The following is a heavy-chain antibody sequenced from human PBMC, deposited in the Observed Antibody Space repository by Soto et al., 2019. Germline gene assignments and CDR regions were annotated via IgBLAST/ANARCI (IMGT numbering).Heavy chain of an antibody. D-gene: IGHD3-3*01. CDR1: GYTFTCYY. CDR3: ARDDFWSGQDPRGYYYGMDV. Sequence: ASVKVSCKASGYTFTCYYMHWVRQAPGQGLEWMGWINPNSGGTNYAQKFQGWVTMTRDTSISTAYMELSRLRSDDTAVYYCARDDFWSGQDPRGYYYGMDVWGQGTTVTVSS. CDR2: INPNSGGT. V-gene: IGHV1-2*04. J-gene: IGHJ6*02.